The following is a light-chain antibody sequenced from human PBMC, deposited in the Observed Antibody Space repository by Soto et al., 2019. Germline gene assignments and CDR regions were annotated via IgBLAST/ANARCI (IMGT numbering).Light chain of an antibody. CDR2: AAS. CDR1: QGIDNY. V-gene: IGKV1-27*01. J-gene: IGKJ4*01. CDR3: QKYDSAPPS. Sequence: DIPMTQSPSSLSASVGDRVTITCRASQGIDNYLAWYQQRPGKVPHLLIYAASTLQSGVPSRFSGSGTGTDFTLTIASVQPEDGATYFCQKYDSAPPSFGGGTRVQIK.